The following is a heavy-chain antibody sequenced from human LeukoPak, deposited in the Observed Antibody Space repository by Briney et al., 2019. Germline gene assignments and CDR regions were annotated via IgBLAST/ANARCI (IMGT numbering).Heavy chain of an antibody. Sequence: PSETLSLTCTVSGGSISSSSYYWGWIRQPPGKGLEWIGSIYYSGSTYYNPSLKSRVTISVDTSKNQFSLKLSSVTAADTAVYYCARHSAAAGKVYYFDYWGQGTLVTVSS. D-gene: IGHD6-13*01. V-gene: IGHV4-39*01. CDR2: IYYSGST. CDR3: ARHSAAAGKVYYFDY. CDR1: GGSISSSSYY. J-gene: IGHJ4*02.